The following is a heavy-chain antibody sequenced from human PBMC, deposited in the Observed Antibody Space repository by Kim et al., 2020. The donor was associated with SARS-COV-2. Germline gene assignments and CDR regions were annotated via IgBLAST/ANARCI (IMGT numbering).Heavy chain of an antibody. CDR3: VTRLCTASACVAATIRGDSLDI. CDR2: ISSEGGRT. CDR1: GFTFSTYA. V-gene: IGHV3-64D*06. D-gene: IGHD5-12*01. J-gene: IGHJ3*02. Sequence: GGSLRLSCSASGFTFSTYAMHWVRQTPGKGLQFASGISSEGGRTYYADSVKGRFTISRDNSKNTVDLQMSSLRPEDTAVYYCVTRLCTASACVAATIRGDSLDIWGQGTVVTVSS.